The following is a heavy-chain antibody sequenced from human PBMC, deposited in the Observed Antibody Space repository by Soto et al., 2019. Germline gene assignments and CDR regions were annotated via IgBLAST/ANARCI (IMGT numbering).Heavy chain of an antibody. CDR2: MNPNSGNT. Sequence: QVQLVQSGAEVKKPGASVKVSCKASGYTFTSYDINWVRQATGQGLEWMGWMNPNSGNTGYAQKFQGRVTRTRNTSIRTACMELSSLRSSDTAVYCCAREKVGAVDYWGQGALVTVSS. V-gene: IGHV1-8*01. J-gene: IGHJ4*02. CDR3: AREKVGAVDY. CDR1: GYTFTSYD. D-gene: IGHD1-26*01.